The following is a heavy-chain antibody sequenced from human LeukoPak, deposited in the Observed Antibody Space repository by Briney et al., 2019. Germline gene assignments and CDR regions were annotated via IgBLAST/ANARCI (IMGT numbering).Heavy chain of an antibody. J-gene: IGHJ4*02. CDR3: ARITNRDHFDQ. CDR2: INTDGSNT. D-gene: IGHD1-14*01. Sequence: GGSLRLSCAASGFTLRSYTMNWVRQAPGKGLVWVSRINTDGSNTIYADSVKGRFTMSRDNAKNTLYLQMNSLRAEDTAVYYCARITNRDHFDQRGQGTLVTVSS. CDR1: GFTLRSYT. V-gene: IGHV3-74*01.